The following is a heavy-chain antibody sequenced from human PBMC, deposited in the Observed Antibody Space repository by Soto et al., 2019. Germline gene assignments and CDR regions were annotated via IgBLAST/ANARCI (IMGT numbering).Heavy chain of an antibody. Sequence: QVQLVQSGAEVKKPGSSVKVSCKASGGTFSRYAISWVRQAPGQGLEWMGGIIPIFGTANYAQKFQGRVTITADESTSTAYMELSSLRSEDTAVYYCARDTRIAAAGTVWTYYYYYGMDVWGQGTTVTVSS. CDR2: IIPIFGTA. CDR1: GGTFSRYA. D-gene: IGHD6-13*01. V-gene: IGHV1-69*01. J-gene: IGHJ6*02. CDR3: ARDTRIAAAGTVWTYYYYYGMDV.